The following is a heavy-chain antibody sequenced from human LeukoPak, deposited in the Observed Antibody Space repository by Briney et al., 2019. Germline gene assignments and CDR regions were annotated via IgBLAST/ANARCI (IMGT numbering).Heavy chain of an antibody. D-gene: IGHD3-3*01. CDR1: GGSISSYY. Sequence: TSETLSLTCTVSGGSISSYYWSWIRQPPGKGLEWIGYIYYSGSTNYNPSLKSRVTISVDTSKNQFSLKLSSVTAADTAVYYCAREHYDFWSVDRTGGDNWFDPWGQGTLVTVSS. V-gene: IGHV4-59*01. CDR3: AREHYDFWSVDRTGGDNWFDP. CDR2: IYYSGST. J-gene: IGHJ5*02.